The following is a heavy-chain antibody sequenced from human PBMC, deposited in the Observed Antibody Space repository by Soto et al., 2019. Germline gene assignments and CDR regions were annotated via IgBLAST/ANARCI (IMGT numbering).Heavy chain of an antibody. CDR2: ISSSSSTI. CDR3: ARLGGVYGNMDV. V-gene: IGHV3-48*01. D-gene: IGHD4-17*01. CDR1: GFTFSSYS. Sequence: GGXLRLSCAASGFTFSSYSMNWVRQAPGKGLEWVSYISSSSSTIYYADSVKGRFTISRDNAKNSLYLQMNSLRAEDTAVYYCARLGGVYGNMDVWGKGTTVTVSS. J-gene: IGHJ6*03.